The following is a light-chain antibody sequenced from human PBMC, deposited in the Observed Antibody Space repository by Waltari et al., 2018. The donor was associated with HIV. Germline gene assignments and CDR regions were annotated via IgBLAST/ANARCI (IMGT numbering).Light chain of an antibody. V-gene: IGKV3-15*01. CDR3: QQYSTWPPWT. CDR1: QSVSTK. CDR2: DAS. J-gene: IGKJ1*01. Sequence: EIVLTQSPATLSVFPGERATLSCRASQSVSTKLAWYRQKPGQSPRLLIYDASTRATGIPARFSGSGSGTEFTLTIISLQSEDFALYFCQQYSTWPPWTFGQGTQRESK.